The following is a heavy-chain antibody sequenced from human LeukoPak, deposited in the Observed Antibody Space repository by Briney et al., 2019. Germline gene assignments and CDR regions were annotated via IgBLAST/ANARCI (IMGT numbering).Heavy chain of an antibody. CDR1: GGSISSYY. CDR2: IYYSGST. D-gene: IGHD5-24*01. Sequence: SETLSLTCTVSGGSISSYYWSWIRQPPGKGLEWIGYIYYSGSTNYNPSLKSRVTISVDTSKNQFSLKLSSVTAADTAVYYCARGQLGDAYNFEYWGQGTVVTVSS. V-gene: IGHV4-59*01. J-gene: IGHJ4*02. CDR3: ARGQLGDAYNFEY.